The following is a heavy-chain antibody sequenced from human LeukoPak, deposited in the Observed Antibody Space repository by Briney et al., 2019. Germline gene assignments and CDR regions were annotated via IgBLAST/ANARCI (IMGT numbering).Heavy chain of an antibody. CDR1: GGSISSYY. CDR2: IYYSGST. J-gene: IGHJ4*02. CDR3: ARSQWLLPLDY. D-gene: IGHD6-19*01. V-gene: IGHV4-59*12. Sequence: SETLSLTCTVSGGSISSYYWSWIRQPPGKGLEWIGYIYYSGSTNYSPSLKGRVTISVDTSKNQFSLKLSSVTAADTAVYYCARSQWLLPLDYWGQGTLVTVSS.